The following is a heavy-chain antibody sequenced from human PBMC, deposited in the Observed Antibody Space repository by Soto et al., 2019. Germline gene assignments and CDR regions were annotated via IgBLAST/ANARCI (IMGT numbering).Heavy chain of an antibody. V-gene: IGHV1-69*13. CDR3: ARAPRDILTGYYGWFDP. CDR2: IIPIFGTA. D-gene: IGHD3-9*01. Sequence: ASVKVSCKASGGTFSSYAISWVRQAPGQGLEWMGGIIPIFGTANYAQKFQGRVTITADESTSTAYMELSSLRSEDTAVYYCARAPRDILTGYYGWFDPWGQGTRVTVSS. J-gene: IGHJ5*02. CDR1: GGTFSSYA.